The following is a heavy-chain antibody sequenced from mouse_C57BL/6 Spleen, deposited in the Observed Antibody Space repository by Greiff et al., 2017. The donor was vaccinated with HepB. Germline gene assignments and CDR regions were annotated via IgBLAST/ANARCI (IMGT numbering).Heavy chain of an antibody. D-gene: IGHD1-1*01. CDR1: GFNIKNTY. CDR2: IDPANGNT. Sequence: VQLKESVAELVRPGASVKLSCTASGFNIKNTYMHWVKQRPEQGLEWIGRIDPANGNTKYAPKFQGKATITADTSSNTAYLQLSSLTSEDTAIYYCATLTTVVDYFDYWGQGTTLTVSS. V-gene: IGHV14-3*01. J-gene: IGHJ2*01. CDR3: ATLTTVVDYFDY.